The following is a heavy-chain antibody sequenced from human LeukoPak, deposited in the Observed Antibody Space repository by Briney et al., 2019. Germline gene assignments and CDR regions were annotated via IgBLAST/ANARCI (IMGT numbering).Heavy chain of an antibody. J-gene: IGHJ3*02. V-gene: IGHV4-4*07. Sequence: PSETLSLTCTVSGGSISSYYWSWIRQPAGRGLEWIGRIYTSGSTNYNPSLKSRVTISVDTSKNQFSLKLSSVTAADTAVYYCARDLPGQWLVRGAFDIWGQGTMVTVSS. CDR1: GGSISSYY. CDR2: IYTSGST. D-gene: IGHD6-19*01. CDR3: ARDLPGQWLVRGAFDI.